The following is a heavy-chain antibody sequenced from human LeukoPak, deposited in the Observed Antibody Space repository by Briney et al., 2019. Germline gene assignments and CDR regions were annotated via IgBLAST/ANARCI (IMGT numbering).Heavy chain of an antibody. D-gene: IGHD4-17*01. CDR1: GLIFSNYA. V-gene: IGHV3-23*01. Sequence: PGGSLRLSCAASGLIFSNYAMMWLRQAPGKGLEWVSAITGSGGWTLYADSVKGRFTISRDNSKNTLYLEMSSLRVEDTAVYYCAKDPNGDYIGAFDVWGQGTMVTVSS. J-gene: IGHJ3*01. CDR2: ITGSGGWT. CDR3: AKDPNGDYIGAFDV.